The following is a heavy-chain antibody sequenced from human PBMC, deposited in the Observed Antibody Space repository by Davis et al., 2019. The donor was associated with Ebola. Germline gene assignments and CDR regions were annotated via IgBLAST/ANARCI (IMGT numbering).Heavy chain of an antibody. J-gene: IGHJ5*02. D-gene: IGHD3-9*01. CDR2: IHPRDGNT. CDR1: GYTSTSYA. V-gene: IGHV1-46*01. Sequence: AASVKVSCKASGYTSTSYAMNWVRHAPGQGLEWTGLIHPRDGNTIYAQTFQGRLTMTRATATDTDDMELSSLTSDNTAVYYCARDLIPIFSVHKFDAWGQGTLVTVSS. CDR3: ARDLIPIFSVHKFDA.